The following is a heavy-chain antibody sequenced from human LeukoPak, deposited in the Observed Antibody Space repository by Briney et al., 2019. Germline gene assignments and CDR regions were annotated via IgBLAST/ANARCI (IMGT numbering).Heavy chain of an antibody. CDR3: AREVAGIQLFDY. Sequence: GGSLRLSCAASGFTFSTYAMTWVRHAPGKGLEWVSAISGSGGSTYYADSVKGRFTISRDNSKNTLYLQMNSLRAEDTAVYYCAREVAGIQLFDYWGQGTLVTVSS. J-gene: IGHJ4*02. CDR2: ISGSGGST. CDR1: GFTFSTYA. V-gene: IGHV3-23*01. D-gene: IGHD5-18*01.